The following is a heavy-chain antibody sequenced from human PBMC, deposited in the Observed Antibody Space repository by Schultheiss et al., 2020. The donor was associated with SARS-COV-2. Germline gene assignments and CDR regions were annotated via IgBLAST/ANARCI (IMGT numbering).Heavy chain of an antibody. V-gene: IGHV1-2*02. CDR2: INPNSGGT. Sequence: ASVKVSCKASGYTFTSYYMHWVRQAPGQGLEWMGWINPNSGGTNYAQKFQGRVTMTRDTSISTAYMELSRLRSDDTAVYYCARVVPAARASGITRWFDPWGHGTLVTVSS. CDR3: ARVVPAARASGITRWFDP. J-gene: IGHJ5*02. CDR1: GYTFTSYY. D-gene: IGHD2-2*01.